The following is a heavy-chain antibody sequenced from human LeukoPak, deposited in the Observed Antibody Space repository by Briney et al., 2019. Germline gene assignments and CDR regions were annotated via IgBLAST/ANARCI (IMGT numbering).Heavy chain of an antibody. Sequence: GGSLRLSCGASGFTFTTHWIHWVRQAPGKGLVWVSRIKPDGSDTNYADSVKGRFTISRDNSKNTLYLQMNSLRAEDTAVYYCARGEPYYYDSSGYYDLPYWGQGTLVTVSS. V-gene: IGHV3-74*01. J-gene: IGHJ4*02. D-gene: IGHD3-22*01. CDR1: GFTFTTHW. CDR2: IKPDGSDT. CDR3: ARGEPYYYDSSGYYDLPY.